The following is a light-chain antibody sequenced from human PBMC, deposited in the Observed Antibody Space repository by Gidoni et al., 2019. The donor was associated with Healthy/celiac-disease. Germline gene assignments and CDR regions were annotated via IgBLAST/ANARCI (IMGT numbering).Light chain of an antibody. Sequence: EIVLTQSPATLSLSPGERPTLSCRASQSVSSYLAWYQQKPGQAPRLHIYDASNRATGIPARFSGSGSGTDFTLTISSLEPEDFAVYYCQQRSNWSFTFGPGTKVDIK. CDR1: QSVSSY. CDR2: DAS. J-gene: IGKJ3*01. V-gene: IGKV3-11*01. CDR3: QQRSNWSFT.